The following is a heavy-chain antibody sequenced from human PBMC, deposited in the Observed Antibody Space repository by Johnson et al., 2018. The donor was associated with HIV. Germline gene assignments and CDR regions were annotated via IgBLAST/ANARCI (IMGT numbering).Heavy chain of an antibody. V-gene: IGHV3-30-3*01. D-gene: IGHD6-19*01. CDR3: ARGAYSSGWSDSFDI. CDR1: GFIFSAYA. Sequence: QVQLVESGGGVVQPGRSLRLSCAASGFIFSAYAMHWVRQAPGKGLEWVALTSFDENYIYYADSVKGRFTISRDNSKNTLYPQMNSLRAEDSAVYYCARGAYSSGWSDSFDIWGQGTMVTVSS. J-gene: IGHJ3*02. CDR2: TSFDENYI.